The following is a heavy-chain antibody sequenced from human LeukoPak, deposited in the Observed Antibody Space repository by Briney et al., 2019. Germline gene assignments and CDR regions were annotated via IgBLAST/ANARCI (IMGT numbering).Heavy chain of an antibody. D-gene: IGHD5-18*01. J-gene: IGHJ6*03. CDR1: GYTFTSYD. Sequence: ASVKVSCKASGYTFTSYDINWVRQATGQGLEWMGWMNPNSGNTGYAQKFQGRVTITRNTSISTAYTELSSLRSEDTAVYYCARGGAMVSSMDVWGKGTTVTVSS. V-gene: IGHV1-8*03. CDR2: MNPNSGNT. CDR3: ARGGAMVSSMDV.